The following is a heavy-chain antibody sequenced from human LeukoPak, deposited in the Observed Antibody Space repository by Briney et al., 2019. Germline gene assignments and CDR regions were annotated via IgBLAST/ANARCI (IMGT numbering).Heavy chain of an antibody. CDR3: TRRTTGTSFDY. CDR1: GFIVSSSY. D-gene: IGHD1-1*01. J-gene: IGHJ4*02. Sequence: PGGSLRLSCEVSGFIVSSSYMSWVRQAPGKGLEWVSVIYSGGTTYYAESVKGRFTISRDNSKNTLYLQMNSLRDDDTAVYYCTRRTTGTSFDYWGQGTLVTVSS. CDR2: IYSGGTT. V-gene: IGHV3-66*01.